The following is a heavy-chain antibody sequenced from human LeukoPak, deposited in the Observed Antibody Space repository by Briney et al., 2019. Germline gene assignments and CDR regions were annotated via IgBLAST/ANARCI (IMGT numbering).Heavy chain of an antibody. Sequence: GGSLRLSCAASGFTVSSNHMSWVRQAPGKGLEWVSVIYSGGSTYYADSVKGRFTISRDNSKNTLYLQMNSLRAEDTAVYYCARGNFTHDFWSGYYMGNYYYGMDVWGQGTTVTVSS. CDR1: GFTVSSNH. V-gene: IGHV3-53*01. J-gene: IGHJ6*02. CDR2: IYSGGST. D-gene: IGHD3-3*01. CDR3: ARGNFTHDFWSGYYMGNYYYGMDV.